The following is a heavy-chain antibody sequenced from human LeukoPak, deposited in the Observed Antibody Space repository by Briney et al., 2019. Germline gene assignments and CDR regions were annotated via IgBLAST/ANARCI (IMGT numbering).Heavy chain of an antibody. D-gene: IGHD2-15*01. CDR1: GGSISSHY. J-gene: IGHJ4*02. CDR2: IYYSGST. Sequence: PSETLSLTCTVSGGSISSHYWSWIRQHPGKGLEWIGYIYYSGSTYYNPSLKSRVTISVDTSKNQFSLKLSSVTAADTAVYYCARVGVVAGTSFDYWGQGTLVTVSS. V-gene: IGHV4-59*06. CDR3: ARVGVVAGTSFDY.